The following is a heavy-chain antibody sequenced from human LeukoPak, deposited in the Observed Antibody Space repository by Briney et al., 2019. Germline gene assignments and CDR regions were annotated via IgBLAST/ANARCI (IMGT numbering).Heavy chain of an antibody. D-gene: IGHD5-18*01. J-gene: IGHJ4*02. Sequence: ASAKVSCKASGYTFTSYAMNWVRQAPGQGLEWMGWINTNTGNPTYAQGFTGRFVFSLDTSVSTAYLQISSLKAEDTAVYYCARDLSPTAMVTPFDYWGQETLVTVSS. V-gene: IGHV7-4-1*02. CDR1: GYTFTSYA. CDR3: ARDLSPTAMVTPFDY. CDR2: INTNTGNP.